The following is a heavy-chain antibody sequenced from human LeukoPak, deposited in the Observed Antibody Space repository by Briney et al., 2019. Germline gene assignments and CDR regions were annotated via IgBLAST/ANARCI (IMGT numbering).Heavy chain of an antibody. Sequence: ASVKVSCKTSGGTFSSYTISWVRQAPGQGLEWMGRIIPIFGTANYAQKFQGRVTITTDESTSTAYMELSSLRSEDTAVYYCARGGEASNWFDPWGQGTLVTVSS. CDR3: ARGGEASNWFDP. CDR1: GGTFSSYT. J-gene: IGHJ5*02. CDR2: IIPIFGTA. D-gene: IGHD3-16*01. V-gene: IGHV1-69*05.